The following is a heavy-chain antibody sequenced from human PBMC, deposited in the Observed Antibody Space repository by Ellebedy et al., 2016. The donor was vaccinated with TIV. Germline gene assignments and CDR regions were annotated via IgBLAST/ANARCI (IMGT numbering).Heavy chain of an antibody. Sequence: PGGSLRLSCVASGFTFNSYSMNWVRQAPGKGLEWVSYIRSSSGAIYYADAVKGRSTISGDTAKNCLYLQMNSLRDEDTAIYYCARDKDWAFDYWGQGTLVTVSS. CDR3: ARDKDWAFDY. D-gene: IGHD3-9*01. CDR2: IRSSSGAI. V-gene: IGHV3-48*02. J-gene: IGHJ4*02. CDR1: GFTFNSYS.